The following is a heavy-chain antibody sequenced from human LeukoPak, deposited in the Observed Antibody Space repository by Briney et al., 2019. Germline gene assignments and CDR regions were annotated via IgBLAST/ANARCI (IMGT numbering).Heavy chain of an antibody. V-gene: IGHV3-21*06. CDR1: GFTVSSYG. D-gene: IGHD6-13*01. J-gene: IGHJ3*02. CDR2: ITSISSSI. Sequence: GGSLRLSSAASGFTVSSYGMNWVRQLPGKGLEWVSSITSISSSINYADSVKGRFTISRDNAKNSIYVHMKSLRAEDTAVYYCARARGSSWSTDAFDIWGQGTMVTVSS. CDR3: ARARGSSWSTDAFDI.